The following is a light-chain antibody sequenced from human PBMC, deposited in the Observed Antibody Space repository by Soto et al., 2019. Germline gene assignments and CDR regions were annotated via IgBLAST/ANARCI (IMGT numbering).Light chain of an antibody. J-gene: IGLJ2*01. CDR2: GNS. CDR3: QSYDSSLSGGNVV. V-gene: IGLV1-40*01. CDR1: SSNIGAGYD. Sequence: QSVLTQPPSVSGAPGQRVTISCTGSSSNIGAGYDVHWYQQLPGTAPKLLINGNSNRPSGVPDRFSGSKSGTSASRSITGLGAEDEADDYCQSYDSSLSGGNVVFGGGTKVTVL.